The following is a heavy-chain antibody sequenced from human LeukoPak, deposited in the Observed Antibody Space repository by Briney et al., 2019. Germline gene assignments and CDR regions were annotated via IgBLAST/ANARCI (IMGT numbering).Heavy chain of an antibody. CDR3: AREMRPATTTLVAY. CDR2: INPNSGNT. J-gene: IGHJ4*02. Sequence: ASVRVSCKASGYIFTGYWIHWVRQAPGQGLEWMGFINPNSGNTNYAQNFQGRVTMTRDTSISTAYMELSSLTADDTAVYYCAREMRPATTTLVAYWGQGTLVIVSS. V-gene: IGHV1-2*02. CDR1: GYIFTGYW. D-gene: IGHD1-1*01.